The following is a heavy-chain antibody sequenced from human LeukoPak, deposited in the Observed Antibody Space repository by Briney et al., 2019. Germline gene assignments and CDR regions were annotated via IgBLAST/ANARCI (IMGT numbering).Heavy chain of an antibody. Sequence: SETLSLTCTVSGGPISSYYWSWIRQPPGKGLEWIGYIYYSGSTNYSPSLKSRVTISVDTSKNQFSLKLSSVTAADTAVYYCAREPRDGYNLFDYWGQGTLVTVSS. V-gene: IGHV4-59*01. CDR1: GGPISSYY. J-gene: IGHJ4*02. D-gene: IGHD5-24*01. CDR3: AREPRDGYNLFDY. CDR2: IYYSGST.